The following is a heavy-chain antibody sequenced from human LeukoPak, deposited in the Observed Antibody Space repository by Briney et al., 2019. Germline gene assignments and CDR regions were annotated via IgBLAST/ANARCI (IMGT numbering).Heavy chain of an antibody. J-gene: IGHJ3*02. D-gene: IGHD3-22*01. Sequence: ASVKVSCKASGYTFTSYAMHWVRQAPGQRLEWMGWINAGNGNTKYSQEFQGRVTITRDTSTSTAYMELRSLRSDDTAVYYCARDLGRITMIVVAYDAFDIWGQGTMVTVSS. V-gene: IGHV1-3*01. CDR3: ARDLGRITMIVVAYDAFDI. CDR1: GYTFTSYA. CDR2: INAGNGNT.